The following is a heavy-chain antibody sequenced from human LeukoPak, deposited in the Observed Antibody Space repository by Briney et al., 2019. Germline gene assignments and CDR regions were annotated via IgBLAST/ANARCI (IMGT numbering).Heavy chain of an antibody. D-gene: IGHD6-6*01. Sequence: GGSLRLSCAASGFTFSSYAMSWVRQAPGKGLEWVSRISGSGGSTHYADSVKGRFTISRDNSKNTLYLQMNSLRAEDTALYYCAKRVPYSSSSVYFDHWGQGTLVTVSS. CDR1: GFTFSSYA. CDR3: AKRVPYSSSSVYFDH. J-gene: IGHJ4*02. V-gene: IGHV3-23*01. CDR2: ISGSGGST.